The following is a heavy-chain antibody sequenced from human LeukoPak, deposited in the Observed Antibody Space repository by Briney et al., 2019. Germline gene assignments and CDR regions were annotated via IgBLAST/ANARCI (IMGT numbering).Heavy chain of an antibody. D-gene: IGHD3-16*01. J-gene: IGHJ4*02. CDR3: ARDNPFKYDYVN. V-gene: IGHV4-39*07. CDR1: GGSISSSSYY. CDR2: IYFSGST. Sequence: SETLSLTCTVSGGSISSSSYYWGWIRQSPGQGLEWIASIYFSGSTNYSPSLKSRVTISADTSKNQFSLKLSSVTAADTAVYYCARDNPFKYDYVNWGQGTLVTVSS.